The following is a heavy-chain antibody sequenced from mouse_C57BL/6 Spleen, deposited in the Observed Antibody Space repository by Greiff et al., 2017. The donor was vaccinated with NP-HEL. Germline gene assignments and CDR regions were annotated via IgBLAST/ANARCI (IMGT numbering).Heavy chain of an antibody. CDR3: ARSPGGSSSWFAY. CDR2: IHPNSGST. D-gene: IGHD1-1*01. Sequence: QVQLQQPGAELVKPGASVKLSCKASGYTFTSYWMHWVKQRPGQGLEWIGMIHPNSGSTNYNEKFKSKATLTVDKSSSTAYMQLSSLTSEDSAVYYCARSPGGSSSWFAYWGQGTLVTVSA. CDR1: GYTFTSYW. V-gene: IGHV1-64*01. J-gene: IGHJ3*01.